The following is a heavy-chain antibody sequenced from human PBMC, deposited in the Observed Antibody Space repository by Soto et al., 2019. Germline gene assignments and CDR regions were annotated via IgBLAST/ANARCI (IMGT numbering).Heavy chain of an antibody. CDR3: ARGRSGSSWSAPFDY. V-gene: IGHV3-33*01. D-gene: IGHD6-13*01. Sequence: GGSLRLSCAASGFTFSSYGMHWVRQAPGKGLEWVAVIWYDGSNKYYADSVKGRFTISRDNSKNTLYLQMNSLRAEDTAVYYCARGRSGSSWSAPFDYWGQGTLVTVSS. CDR1: GFTFSSYG. CDR2: IWYDGSNK. J-gene: IGHJ4*02.